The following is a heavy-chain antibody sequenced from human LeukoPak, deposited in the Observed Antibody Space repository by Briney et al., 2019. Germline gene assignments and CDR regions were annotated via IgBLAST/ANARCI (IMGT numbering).Heavy chain of an antibody. CDR2: IYPGDSDT. CDR1: GYSFTSYW. Sequence: GESLKISCKGSGYSFTSYWIGWVRQMPGKGLEWMGIIYPGDSDTRYSPSFQGQVTLSADKSISTAYLQWSSLKASDTAIYYCARRGGSGAYKGDNLDYWGQGTLVTVSS. CDR3: ARRGGSGAYKGDNLDY. J-gene: IGHJ4*02. V-gene: IGHV5-51*01. D-gene: IGHD3-16*01.